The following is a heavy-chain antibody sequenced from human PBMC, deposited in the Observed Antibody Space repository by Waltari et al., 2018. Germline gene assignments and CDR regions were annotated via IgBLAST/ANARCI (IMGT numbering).Heavy chain of an antibody. V-gene: IGHV1-69-2*01. J-gene: IGHJ4*02. CDR1: GYTLIYYF. Sequence: EVQLVQSGADVKKPGATVNISSKASGYTLIYYFMHWVQQDPGKGLEWVGRIDPEDGETVYAEKFQGRVTITADTSTDTSYLELSSLRSDDTAVYYCAPLPGGSGQTFDYWGQGTLLTVSS. CDR3: APLPGGSGQTFDY. CDR2: IDPEDGET. D-gene: IGHD3-10*01.